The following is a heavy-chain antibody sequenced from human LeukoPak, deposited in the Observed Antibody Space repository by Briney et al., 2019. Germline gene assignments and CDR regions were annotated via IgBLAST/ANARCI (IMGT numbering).Heavy chain of an antibody. CDR2: IYQTGTT. V-gene: IGHV4-39*01. CDR1: GGSINNVVYY. J-gene: IGHJ4*02. CDR3: ARRRGSSSGGPFDY. D-gene: IGHD6-25*01. Sequence: SETLSLTCSVSGGSINNVVYYWDWIRQPPGKSLEWIGDIYQTGTTYYNPSFESRVTIPADTSNNQVSLKMNAVTAADTAVYYCARRRGSSSGGPFDYWGRGTLVIVSS.